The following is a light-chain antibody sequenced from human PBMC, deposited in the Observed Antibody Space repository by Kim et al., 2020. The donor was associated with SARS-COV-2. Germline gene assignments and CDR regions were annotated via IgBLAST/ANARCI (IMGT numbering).Light chain of an antibody. Sequence: KTVTSSCTRSSGSLASNYVQWYQQRTGSAPTTVIYEVNQRPSGVPDRFSGSIDSSSNSASLTISGLKTEDEADYYCQSYDSSNHVVFGGGTQLTVL. J-gene: IGLJ2*01. CDR2: EVN. CDR1: SGSLASNY. CDR3: QSYDSSNHVV. V-gene: IGLV6-57*03.